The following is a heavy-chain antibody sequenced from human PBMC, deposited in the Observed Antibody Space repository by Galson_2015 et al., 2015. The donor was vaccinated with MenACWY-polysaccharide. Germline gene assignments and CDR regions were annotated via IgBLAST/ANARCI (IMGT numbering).Heavy chain of an antibody. J-gene: IGHJ6*03. CDR1: GYTFTSYD. D-gene: IGHD4-11*01. Sequence: SVKVSCKASGYTFTSYDINWVRQATGQGLEWMGWMNPNSGNTGYAQKFQGRVTMTRNTSISTAYMELNSLRSEDTAVYYCARAHSNYGYYYYMDVWGKGTTVTVSS. CDR2: MNPNSGNT. CDR3: ARAHSNYGYYYYMDV. V-gene: IGHV1-8*01.